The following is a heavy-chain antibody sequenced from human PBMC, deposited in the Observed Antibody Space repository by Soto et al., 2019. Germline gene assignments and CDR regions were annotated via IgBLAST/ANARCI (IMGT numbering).Heavy chain of an antibody. D-gene: IGHD6-13*01. J-gene: IGHJ5*02. CDR1: GGSISSYY. V-gene: IGHV4-4*07. CDR3: ARDKGIAAAAWFDP. Sequence: SATLSLTCTVSGGSISSYYWSWIRPPAGKGLEWIGRIYTSGSTNYNPSLKSRVTMSVDTSKNQFSLKLSSVTAADTAVYYCARDKGIAAAAWFDPWGQGTLVTVSS. CDR2: IYTSGST.